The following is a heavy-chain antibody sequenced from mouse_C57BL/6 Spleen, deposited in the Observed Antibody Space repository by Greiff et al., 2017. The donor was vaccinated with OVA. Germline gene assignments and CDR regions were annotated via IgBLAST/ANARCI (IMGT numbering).Heavy chain of an antibody. CDR1: GYTFTSYW. V-gene: IGHV1-61*01. CDR3: ARGKGDYLDY. J-gene: IGHJ2*01. CDR2: IYPSDSET. Sequence: QVQLQQPGAELVRPGSSVKLSCKASGYTFTSYWMDWVKQRPGQGLEWIGNIYPSDSETHYNQQFKDKATLTVYKSSSTAYKQLSSLTSEDSAVYYCARGKGDYLDYWGQGTTLTVSS.